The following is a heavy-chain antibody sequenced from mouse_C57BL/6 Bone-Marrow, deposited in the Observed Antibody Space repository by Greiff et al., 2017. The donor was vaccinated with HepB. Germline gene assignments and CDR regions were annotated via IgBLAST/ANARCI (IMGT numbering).Heavy chain of an antibody. J-gene: IGHJ4*01. D-gene: IGHD2-2*01. CDR2: INPNNGGT. CDR1: GYTFTDYY. V-gene: IGHV1-26*01. Sequence: VQLKESGPELVKPGASVKISCKASGYTFTDYYMNWVKQSHGKSLEWIGDINPNNGGTSYNQKFKGKATLTVDKSSSTAYMELRSLTSEDSAVYYCARDGYDVDYAMDYWGQGTSVTVSS. CDR3: ARDGYDVDYAMDY.